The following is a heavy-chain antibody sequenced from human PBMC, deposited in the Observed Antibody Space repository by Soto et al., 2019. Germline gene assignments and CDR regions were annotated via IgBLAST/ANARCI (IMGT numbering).Heavy chain of an antibody. CDR1: GGSISSGGYH. J-gene: IGHJ4*02. Sequence: KPSETLSLTCTVSGGSISSGGYHWSWIRQHPGKGLEWIGNIHYNGNTKYNPSLKSRVTMSVDTSKNQFSLKLISVTAADTAKYFCAREGNLGRWLQPLDFWGQGTLVTVSS. CDR3: AREGNLGRWLQPLDF. V-gene: IGHV4-61*08. CDR2: IHYNGNT. D-gene: IGHD5-12*01.